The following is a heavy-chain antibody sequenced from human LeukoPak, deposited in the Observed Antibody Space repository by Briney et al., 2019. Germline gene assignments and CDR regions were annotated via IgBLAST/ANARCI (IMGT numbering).Heavy chain of an antibody. CDR3: ARARSSYGYGDAFDI. V-gene: IGHV3-30*04. D-gene: IGHD5-18*01. Sequence: GGSLRLSCAASGLTFSTYAMHWVRQAPGKGLERVAVISYDGSSKYYADSVKGRFTISRDNSKNTLYLQMNSLRAEDTAVYYCARARSSYGYGDAFDIWGQGTMVTVSS. CDR2: ISYDGSSK. CDR1: GLTFSTYA. J-gene: IGHJ3*02.